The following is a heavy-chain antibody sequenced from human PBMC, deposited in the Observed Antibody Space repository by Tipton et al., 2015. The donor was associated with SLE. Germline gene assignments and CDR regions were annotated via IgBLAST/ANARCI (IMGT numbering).Heavy chain of an antibody. V-gene: IGHV4-59*08. CDR2: SYYSGSA. CDR3: ARSRVGTKAFDT. D-gene: IGHD2-21*02. CDR1: GGSIANYY. J-gene: IGHJ3*02. Sequence: TLSLTCFVSGGSIANYYWTWIRQPPGKGLEWIGYSYYSGSAKYNPSLKSRVTMSIDTSKNQFSLNLHSVTAADTAVYYCARSRVGTKAFDTWGQGTMVTVSS.